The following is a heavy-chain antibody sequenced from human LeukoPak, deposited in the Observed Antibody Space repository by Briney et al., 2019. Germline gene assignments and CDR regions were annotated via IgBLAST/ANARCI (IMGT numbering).Heavy chain of an antibody. CDR3: ARAVAGTFYYYYYMDV. CDR1: GGSISSYY. V-gene: IGHV4-59*01. Sequence: SETLSLTCTVSGGSISSYYWSWIRQPPGKGLEWIGYIYYSGSTNYNPSLKSRVTISVDTSKNQFSLKLSSVTAADTAVYYCARAVAGTFYYYYYMDVWGKGTTVTVSS. CDR2: IYYSGST. D-gene: IGHD6-19*01. J-gene: IGHJ6*03.